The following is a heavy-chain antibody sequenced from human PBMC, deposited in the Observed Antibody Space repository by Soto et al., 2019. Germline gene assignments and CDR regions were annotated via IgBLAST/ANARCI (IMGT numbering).Heavy chain of an antibody. CDR3: TKSSGGSSSVGMDY. Sequence: PGGSLRLSCACSVFIFRNYALNWVRQAPGKGLEWVASITRDGYNKYYADSVKGRFTISRDNSRDTLSLQMTALTIEGSSVYYCTKSSGGSSSVGMDYWGQGTRVTVSS. CDR2: ITRDGYNK. CDR1: VFIFRNYA. J-gene: IGHJ4*02. D-gene: IGHD6-6*01. V-gene: IGHV3-30*04.